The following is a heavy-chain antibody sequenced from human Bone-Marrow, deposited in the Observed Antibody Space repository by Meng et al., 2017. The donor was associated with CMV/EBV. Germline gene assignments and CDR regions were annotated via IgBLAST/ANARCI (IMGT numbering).Heavy chain of an antibody. CDR1: GYTFTSYY. CDR3: AKDLGDCSSTSCYKSFDYYYYGMDV. CDR2: INPSGGST. J-gene: IGHJ6*02. V-gene: IGHV1-46*04. D-gene: IGHD2-2*02. Sequence: ASVKVSCKASGYTFTSYYMHWVRQAPGQGLEWMRIINPSGGSTYYADSVKGRFTISRDNSKNTLYLQMNSLRAEDTAVYYCAKDLGDCSSTSCYKSFDYYYYGMDVWGQGTTVTVSS.